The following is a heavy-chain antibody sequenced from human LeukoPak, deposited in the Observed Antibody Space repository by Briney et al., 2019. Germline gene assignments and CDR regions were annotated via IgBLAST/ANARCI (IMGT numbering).Heavy chain of an antibody. J-gene: IGHJ4*02. V-gene: IGHV4-34*01. D-gene: IGHD6-6*01. CDR1: GGSFSGYY. CDR3: ASGSSLDY. CDR2: INHSGST. Sequence: PSETLSLTCAVYGGSFSGYYWSWIRQPPGKGLEWIGEINHSGSTNYNPSLKSRVTISVDTSKNQCSLKPSSVAAADTAVYYCASGSSLDYWGQGTLVTVSS.